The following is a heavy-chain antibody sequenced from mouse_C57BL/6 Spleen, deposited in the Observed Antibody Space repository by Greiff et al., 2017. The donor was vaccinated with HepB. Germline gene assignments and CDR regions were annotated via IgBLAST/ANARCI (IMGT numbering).Heavy chain of an antibody. CDR1: GFSFNTYA. CDR2: IRSKSNNYAT. V-gene: IGHV10-1*01. Sequence: EVQGVESGGGLVQPKGSLKLSCAASGFSFNTYAMNWVRQAPGKGLEWVARIRSKSNNYATYYADSVNDRFTISRDDSESMLYLRMNNLKTEDTAMYYCERQGTGYFDNWGQGTTLTVSS. J-gene: IGHJ2*01. D-gene: IGHD4-1*01. CDR3: ERQGTGYFDN.